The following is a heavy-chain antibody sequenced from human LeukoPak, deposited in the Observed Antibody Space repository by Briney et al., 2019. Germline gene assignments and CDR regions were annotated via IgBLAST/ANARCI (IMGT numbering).Heavy chain of an antibody. J-gene: IGHJ5*02. D-gene: IGHD6-6*01. CDR3: AREIENSSLNWFDP. CDR1: GGSISSGGYY. Sequence: NSSETLSLTCTVSGGSISSGGYYWSWIRQHPGKGLEWIGYIYYSGSTYYNPSLKSRVTISVDTSKSQFSLKLSSVTAADTAVYYCAREIENSSLNWFDPWGQGTLVTVSS. CDR2: IYYSGST. V-gene: IGHV4-31*03.